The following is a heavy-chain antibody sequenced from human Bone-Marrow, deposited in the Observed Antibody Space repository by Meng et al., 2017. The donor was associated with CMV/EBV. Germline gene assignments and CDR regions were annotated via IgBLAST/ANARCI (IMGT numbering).Heavy chain of an antibody. Sequence: SETLSLTCAVYGGSFSGYYWSWIRQSPGKGLEWIGEINHSGSTNYNPSLKSRVTISVDTSKNQFSLNLSSVTAADTAVYYCARGATRNWFDPWGQGTLVTVSS. CDR3: ARGATRNWFDP. J-gene: IGHJ5*02. CDR1: GGSFSGYY. D-gene: IGHD4-11*01. V-gene: IGHV4-34*01. CDR2: INHSGST.